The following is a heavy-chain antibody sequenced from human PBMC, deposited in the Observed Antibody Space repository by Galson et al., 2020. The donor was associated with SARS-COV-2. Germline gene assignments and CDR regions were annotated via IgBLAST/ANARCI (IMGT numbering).Heavy chain of an antibody. V-gene: IGHV3-23*01. CDR3: AKNFFWSGYYTNYYYYYMDV. Sequence: GESLKISCAASGFTFSSYAMSWVRQAPGKGLEWVSAISGSGGSTYYADSVKGRFTISRDNSKNTLYLQMNSLRAEDTAVYYCAKNFFWSGYYTNYYYYYMDVWGKGTTVTVSS. J-gene: IGHJ6*03. CDR1: GFTFSSYA. D-gene: IGHD3-3*01. CDR2: ISGSGGST.